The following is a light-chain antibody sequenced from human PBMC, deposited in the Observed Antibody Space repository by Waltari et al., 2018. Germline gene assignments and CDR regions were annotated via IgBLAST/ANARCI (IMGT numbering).Light chain of an antibody. CDR2: EDY. V-gene: IGLV3-1*01. Sequence: SYELSQTPSVSVSPGQKATIPCSGASLGEKYVSWYQQKAGQSPVRVIYEDYTRPSGIPERFSGSSSGNTATLTISGTQAMDEADYYCHAWDTNTAVFGGGTKVTVL. CDR3: HAWDTNTAV. J-gene: IGLJ2*01. CDR1: SLGEKY.